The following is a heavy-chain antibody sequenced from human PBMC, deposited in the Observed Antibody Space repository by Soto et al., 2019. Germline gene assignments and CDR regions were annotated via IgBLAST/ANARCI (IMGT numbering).Heavy chain of an antibody. J-gene: IGHJ4*02. CDR2: IYYSGST. Sequence: PSETLSLTCTVSGGSISSGGYYWSWIRQHPGKGLEWIGYIYYSGSTYYNPSLKSRVTISVDTSKNQFSLKLSSVTAADTAVYYCARVYDFWSGRFFDYWGQGTLVTVSS. D-gene: IGHD3-3*01. CDR3: ARVYDFWSGRFFDY. V-gene: IGHV4-31*03. CDR1: GGSISSGGYY.